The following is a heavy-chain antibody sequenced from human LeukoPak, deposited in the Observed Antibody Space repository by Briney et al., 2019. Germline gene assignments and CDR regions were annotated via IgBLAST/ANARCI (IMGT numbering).Heavy chain of an antibody. V-gene: IGHV3-23*01. D-gene: IGHD4-17*01. CDR2: ISGSGGNT. CDR3: ARGRGGDYVPSRFDY. J-gene: IGHJ4*02. CDR1: GFAFSGFA. Sequence: GGSLRPSCSASGFAFSGFAMGWVRQAPGKGLEWVSSISGSGGNTYYADSVEGRFTISRDNSRNTLYLQMNSLRAEDTALYYCARGRGGDYVPSRFDYWGQGTLVTVSS.